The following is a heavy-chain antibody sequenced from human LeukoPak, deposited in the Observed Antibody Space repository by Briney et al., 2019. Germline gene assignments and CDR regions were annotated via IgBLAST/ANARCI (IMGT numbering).Heavy chain of an antibody. J-gene: IGHJ3*02. V-gene: IGHV3-30*02. CDR3: ARGLAAAGKRTFDI. CDR2: IRYDGSNK. Sequence: GGSLRLSCAASGFTFSSYGMHWVRQAPGKGLEWVAFIRYDGSNKYYADSVKGRFTISRDNAKNSLYLQMNSLRAEETAVYYCARGLAAAGKRTFDIWGQGTTVTVFS. CDR1: GFTFSSYG. D-gene: IGHD6-13*01.